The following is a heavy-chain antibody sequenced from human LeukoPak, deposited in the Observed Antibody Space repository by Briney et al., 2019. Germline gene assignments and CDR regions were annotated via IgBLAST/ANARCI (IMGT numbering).Heavy chain of an antibody. V-gene: IGHV1-2*02. CDR1: GYTFTVYY. Sequence: GASVKVSCKASGYTFTVYYMHWVRQAPGQGLEWMGWINPNSGGTNYAQKFQGRVTMTRDTSISTAYMELSRLRSDDTAVYYCARLVWTYYYDSSGYLPRDAFDIWGQGTMVTVSS. CDR2: INPNSGGT. D-gene: IGHD3-22*01. CDR3: ARLVWTYYYDSSGYLPRDAFDI. J-gene: IGHJ3*02.